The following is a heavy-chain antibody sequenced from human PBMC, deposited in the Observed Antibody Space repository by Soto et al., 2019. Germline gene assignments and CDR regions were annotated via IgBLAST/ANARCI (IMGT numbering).Heavy chain of an antibody. D-gene: IGHD6-19*01. CDR1: GFTFSSYA. Sequence: GGSLRLSCAASGFTFSSYAMSWVRQAPGKGLEWVSAISGSGGSTYYEDSVKARFTISRDNSKNTLYLQMNSLRAEDTAVYYCAKDKEGQYSSGWYDYWGQGTLVTVSS. V-gene: IGHV3-23*01. CDR2: ISGSGGST. CDR3: AKDKEGQYSSGWYDY. J-gene: IGHJ4*02.